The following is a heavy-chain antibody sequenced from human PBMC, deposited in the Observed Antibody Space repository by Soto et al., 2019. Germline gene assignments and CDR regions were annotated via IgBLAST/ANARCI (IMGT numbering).Heavy chain of an antibody. CDR3: AHASSSWYIRTTWFDP. V-gene: IGHV2-5*01. CDR2: IYWNDDK. D-gene: IGHD6-13*01. CDR1: GSSLSTSGVG. Sequence: GSGPTLVNPTQTLTLTCTFSGSSLSTSGVGVGWIRQPPGKALEWLALIYWNDDKRYSPSLKSRLTITKDTSKNQVVLTMTNMDPVDTATYYCAHASSSWYIRTTWFDPWGQGTLVTVSS. J-gene: IGHJ5*02.